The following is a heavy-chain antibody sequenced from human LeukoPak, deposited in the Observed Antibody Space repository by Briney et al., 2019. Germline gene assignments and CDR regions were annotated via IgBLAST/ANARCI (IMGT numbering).Heavy chain of an antibody. CDR1: GGSISSSSYY. Sequence: SETLSLTCTVSGGSISSSSYYWGWIRQPPGKGLEWIGSIYYSGSTYYNPSLKSRVTISVDKSKNQFSLKLSSVTAADTAVYYCARGIAVAAPFDYWGQGTLVTVSS. D-gene: IGHD6-19*01. J-gene: IGHJ4*02. CDR2: IYYSGST. V-gene: IGHV4-39*07. CDR3: ARGIAVAAPFDY.